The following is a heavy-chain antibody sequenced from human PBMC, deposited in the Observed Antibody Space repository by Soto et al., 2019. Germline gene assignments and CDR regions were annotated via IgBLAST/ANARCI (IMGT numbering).Heavy chain of an antibody. J-gene: IGHJ2*01. CDR3: AIRTGQLAIISEFDGDWFFEV. D-gene: IGHD2-2*01. CDR2: INPDSGGT. CDR1: GYTFTDYY. V-gene: IGHV1-2*02. Sequence: ASVKVSCKASGYTFTDYYIHWVRQAPGQGLEWVGWINPDSGGTNLAQRFQGRVTMTSDTSINTAYMELSSLRSDDTAVYYCAIRTGQLAIISEFDGDWFFEVWGRGTLVTVSS.